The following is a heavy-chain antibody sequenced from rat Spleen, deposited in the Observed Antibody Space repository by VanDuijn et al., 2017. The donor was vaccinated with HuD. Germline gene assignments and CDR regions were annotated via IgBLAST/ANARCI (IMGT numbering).Heavy chain of an antibody. D-gene: IGHD5-1*01. V-gene: IGHV5-19*01. CDR1: GFIFSNYD. J-gene: IGHJ2*01. Sequence: EVQLVESGGGLVQPGRSLKVSCGVSGFIFSNYDMHWIRQAPTTGLEWVASISPSGGNNYYRDSVKGRFTISRDNAKSTLYLQMDSLRSEDTATYYCTRENWVFDYWGQGVMVTVSS. CDR2: ISPSGGNN. CDR3: TRENWVFDY.